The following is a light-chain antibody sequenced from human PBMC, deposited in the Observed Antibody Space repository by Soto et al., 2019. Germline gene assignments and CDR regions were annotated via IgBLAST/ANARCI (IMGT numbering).Light chain of an antibody. V-gene: IGKV3-20*01. CDR2: GAS. CDR3: QQYVTSPYT. Sequence: DSVLTQSPGTLSLSPGEAATLSCRASQSISNNYLAWYQQQPGQAPRLVIHGASSRATDIPDRFSGSGSGTDFTLTISRLEPEDFAVYYCQQYVTSPYTFGQGTKLEI. J-gene: IGKJ2*01. CDR1: QSISNNY.